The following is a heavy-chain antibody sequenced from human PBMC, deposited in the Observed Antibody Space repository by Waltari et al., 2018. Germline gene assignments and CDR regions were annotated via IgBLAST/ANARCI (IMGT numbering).Heavy chain of an antibody. Sequence: EVQLVGSGGGLVQTGGSLRPCCAASGFTLSSYERNWVRQAPGKGLEWVSYISSSGSTIYYADSVKGRFTISRDNAKNSLYLQMNSLRAEDTAVYYCARDSGYEDYWGQGTLVTVSS. CDR3: ARDSGYEDY. J-gene: IGHJ4*02. V-gene: IGHV3-48*03. CDR1: GFTLSSYE. D-gene: IGHD5-12*01. CDR2: ISSSGSTI.